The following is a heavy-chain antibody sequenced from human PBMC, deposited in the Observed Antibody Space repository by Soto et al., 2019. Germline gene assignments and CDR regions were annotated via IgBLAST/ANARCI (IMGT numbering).Heavy chain of an antibody. J-gene: IGHJ4*02. CDR3: ARHADTYYYDSSGYYYDY. CDR2: IDPSDSYT. V-gene: IGHV5-10-1*01. Sequence: GESLKISCKGSGYSFTSYWISWVRQMPGKGLEWMGRIDPSDSYTNYSPSLQGHVTISADKSISTAYLQWSSLKASDTAMYYCARHADTYYYDSSGYYYDYWGQGTLVTVSS. D-gene: IGHD3-22*01. CDR1: GYSFTSYW.